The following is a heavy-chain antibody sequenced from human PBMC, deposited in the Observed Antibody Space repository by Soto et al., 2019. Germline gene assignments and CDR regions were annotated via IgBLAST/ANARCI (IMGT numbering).Heavy chain of an antibody. CDR1: GFTFSSNV. J-gene: IGHJ4*02. CDR2: INDSGDKT. D-gene: IGHD3-3*01. CDR3: AKGAYYDFWSDYSAFDC. Sequence: GGSLRLSCAASGFTFSSNVMSWVRQAPGKGLEWVSAINDSGDKTYYADSVKGRFSISRDNSKNTLYLQMNSLRAEDTAIYYCAKGAYYDFWSDYSAFDCWSQGTLVTVSS. V-gene: IGHV3-23*01.